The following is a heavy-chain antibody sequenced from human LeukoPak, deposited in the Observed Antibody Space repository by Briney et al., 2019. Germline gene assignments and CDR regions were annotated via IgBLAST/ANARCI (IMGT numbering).Heavy chain of an antibody. J-gene: IGHJ4*02. V-gene: IGHV1-8*01. CDR3: ATYRQVLLPFES. CDR1: GYTYTSYD. CDR2: MNPNSGNT. D-gene: IGHD2-8*02. Sequence: ASVKVSGKASGYTYTSYDINWVRQATGQGLEWMGWMNPNSGNTGYAQKFQGRVTMTRNTSISTAYMELSSLRSEDTAIYYCATYRQVLLPFESWGQGTLVTVSS.